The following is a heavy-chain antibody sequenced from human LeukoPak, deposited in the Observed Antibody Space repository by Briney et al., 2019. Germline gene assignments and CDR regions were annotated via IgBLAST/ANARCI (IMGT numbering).Heavy chain of an antibody. J-gene: IGHJ4*02. V-gene: IGHV1-46*01. CDR2: INPSGGST. D-gene: IGHD4-23*01. CDR3: AAQATTVVNPYFDY. CDR1: GYTFTSYY. Sequence: ASVKVSCKASGYTFTSYYMNWVRQAPGQGREGRGIINPSGGSTSYAQKFQGRVTMTSDLSTSTAYMELSSLRSEDTAVYYCAAQATTVVNPYFDYWGQGTLVTVSS.